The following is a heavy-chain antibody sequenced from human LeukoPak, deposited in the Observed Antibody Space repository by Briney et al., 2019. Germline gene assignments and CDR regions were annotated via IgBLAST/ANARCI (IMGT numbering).Heavy chain of an antibody. V-gene: IGHV4-34*01. Sequence: PSETLSLTCAVYGGSFSGYYWSWIRQPPGKGLEWIGEINHSGSTNYNPSLKSRVTISVDTPKNQFSLKLSSVTAADTAVYYCARGLMVRGVLRYYYYYYMDVWGKGTTVTVSS. CDR1: GGSFSGYY. J-gene: IGHJ6*03. CDR3: ARGLMVRGVLRYYYYYYMDV. CDR2: INHSGST. D-gene: IGHD3-10*01.